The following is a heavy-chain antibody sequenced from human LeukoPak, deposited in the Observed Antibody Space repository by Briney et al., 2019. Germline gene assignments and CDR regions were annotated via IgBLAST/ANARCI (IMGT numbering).Heavy chain of an antibody. CDR3: ATRIGGGRSYYFDY. CDR2: ISTSGST. Sequence: SETLSLTCTVSGGSISNYYWSWIRQPAGKGLDWIGRISTSGSTNYNPSLKSRVTMSVDTSKNQFSLKLSSVTAADTAVYYCATRIGGGRSYYFDYWGQGTLVTVSS. J-gene: IGHJ4*02. D-gene: IGHD2/OR15-2a*01. V-gene: IGHV4-4*07. CDR1: GGSISNYY.